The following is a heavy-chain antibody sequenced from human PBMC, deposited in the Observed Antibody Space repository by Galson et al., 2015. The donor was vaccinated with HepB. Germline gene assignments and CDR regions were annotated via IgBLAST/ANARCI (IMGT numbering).Heavy chain of an antibody. V-gene: IGHV1-8*01. J-gene: IGHJ5*02. CDR2: MNPNSGNT. CDR1: GYTFTSYD. Sequence: SVKVSCKASGYTFTSYDINWVRQATGQGLEWMGWMNPNSGNTGYAQKFQGRVTMTRNTSISTAYMELSSLRSEDTAVYYCASGPYYDFWSGYRNWFDPWGQGTLVTVSS. CDR3: ASGPYYDFWSGYRNWFDP. D-gene: IGHD3-3*01.